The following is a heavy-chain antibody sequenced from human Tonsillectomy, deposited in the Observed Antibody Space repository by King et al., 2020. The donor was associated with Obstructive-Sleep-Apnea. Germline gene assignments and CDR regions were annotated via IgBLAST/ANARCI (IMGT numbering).Heavy chain of an antibody. CDR1: GYSFTSYW. V-gene: IGHV5-51*01. Sequence: QLVQSGAEVKKPGESLKISCKGSGYSFTSYWIGWVRQMPGKGLEWMGIIYPGDSDTRYSPSFQGQVTISADKSISTAYLQWSSLKASDTAMYYCAREEGSYYGSGSDIGGYYYYYGMDVWGQGTTVTVSS. J-gene: IGHJ6*02. D-gene: IGHD3-10*01. CDR2: IYPGDSDT. CDR3: AREEGSYYGSGSDIGGYYYYYGMDV.